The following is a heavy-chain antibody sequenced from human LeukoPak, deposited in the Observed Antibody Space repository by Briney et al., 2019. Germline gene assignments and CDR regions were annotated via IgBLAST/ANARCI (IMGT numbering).Heavy chain of an antibody. J-gene: IGHJ4*02. Sequence: PSETLSLTCTVSGGSISSYYWSWIRQPAGKGLKWIGRIYTSGSTNYNPSLKSRVTMSVDTSKNQFSLKLSSVTAADTAVYYCARDTRRDTGIDYWGQGTLVTVSS. CDR3: ARDTRRDTGIDY. V-gene: IGHV4-4*07. D-gene: IGHD5-24*01. CDR2: IYTSGST. CDR1: GGSISSYY.